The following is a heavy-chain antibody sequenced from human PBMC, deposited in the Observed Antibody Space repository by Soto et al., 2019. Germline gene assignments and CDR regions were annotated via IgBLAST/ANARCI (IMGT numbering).Heavy chain of an antibody. V-gene: IGHV3-23*01. CDR2: ISGSGVST. Sequence: EVQLLESEGGLVEPGGSMRLSCAASGFSVSSYAMSWVRQAPGKGLEWASAISGSGVSTYYADSVKGRFTISRDNSKDTLYLQVNSLRAEDTAVYYCAKPAPSGSSTYYYYFDSWGPGTLVTVSS. D-gene: IGHD2-2*01. CDR3: AKPAPSGSSTYYYYFDS. CDR1: GFSVSSYA. J-gene: IGHJ4*02.